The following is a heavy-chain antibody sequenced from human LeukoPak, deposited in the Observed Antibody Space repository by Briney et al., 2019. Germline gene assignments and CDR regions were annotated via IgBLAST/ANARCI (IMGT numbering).Heavy chain of an antibody. CDR1: GFTFSSYA. J-gene: IGHJ3*02. Sequence: GGSLRLSCAASGFTFSSYAMSWVRQAPGKGLEWVANIKQDGSEKYYVDSVKGRFTISRDNAKNSLYLQMNSLRAEDTAVYYCASFVGPDAFDIWGQGAMVTVSS. D-gene: IGHD3-16*02. CDR2: IKQDGSEK. CDR3: ASFVGPDAFDI. V-gene: IGHV3-7*01.